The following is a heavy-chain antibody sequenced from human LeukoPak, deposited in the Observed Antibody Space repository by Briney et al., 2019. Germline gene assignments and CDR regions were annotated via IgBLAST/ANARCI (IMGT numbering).Heavy chain of an antibody. CDR3: ARASSGTYYSYYGMDV. J-gene: IGHJ6*02. D-gene: IGHD1-26*01. Sequence: ASVKVSCKASGYTFTSYDISWVRQAPGQGLEWMGWIGTYNGNTNYAQKLQGRVTMTTDTSTITAYMELRSLRSDDTAVYYCARASSGTYYSYYGMDVWGQGTTVTVSS. CDR2: IGTYNGNT. V-gene: IGHV1-18*01. CDR1: GYTFTSYD.